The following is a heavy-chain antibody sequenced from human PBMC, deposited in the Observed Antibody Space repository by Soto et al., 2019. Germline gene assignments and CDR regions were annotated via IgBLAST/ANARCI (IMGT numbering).Heavy chain of an antibody. V-gene: IGHV4-31*03. J-gene: IGHJ6*02. D-gene: IGHD6-6*01. CDR3: EREGAAPYCYYGMDV. CDR2: IYYSGST. Sequence: QVQLQESGPGLVKPSQTLSLTCTVSGGSISSGGYFWSWIRQHPGKGREWIGIIYYSGSTYYNPSLKSRVTXAXAXAXXQFSLKLSSVTAADTAVYYCEREGAAPYCYYGMDVWGQGTTVTVSS. CDR1: GGSISSGGYF.